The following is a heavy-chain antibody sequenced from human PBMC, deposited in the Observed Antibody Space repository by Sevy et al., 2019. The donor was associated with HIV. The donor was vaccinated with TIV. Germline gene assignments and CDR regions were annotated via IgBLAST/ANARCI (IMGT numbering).Heavy chain of an antibody. CDR3: AHDIGPASSGYDAFDI. Sequence: GGSLRLSCAASGFTFSSYAMSWVRQAPGKGLEWVSAISGSGGSTYYADSVKGRFTISRDNSKNTLYLQMNSLRAEDTAVYSCAHDIGPASSGYDAFDIWGQGTMVTVSS. D-gene: IGHD3-22*01. V-gene: IGHV3-23*01. CDR2: ISGSGGST. J-gene: IGHJ3*02. CDR1: GFTFSSYA.